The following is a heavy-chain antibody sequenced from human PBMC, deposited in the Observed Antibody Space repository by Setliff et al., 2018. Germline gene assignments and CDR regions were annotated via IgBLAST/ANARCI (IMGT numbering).Heavy chain of an antibody. V-gene: IGHV3-74*01. J-gene: IGHJ4*02. D-gene: IGHD3-10*01. CDR3: ARDPRDGSSSPMADN. CDR1: GFTFSDYY. CDR2: INPDATTT. Sequence: GGSLRLSCAASGFTFSDYYMSWIRQAPGKGLAWVSQINPDATTTYYADSVKGRFTISRDNAKTTLYLQMNSLRVEDTAVYFCARDPRDGSSSPMADNWGQGTLVTVSS.